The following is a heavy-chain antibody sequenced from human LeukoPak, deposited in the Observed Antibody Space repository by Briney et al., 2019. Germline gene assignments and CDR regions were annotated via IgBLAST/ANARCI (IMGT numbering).Heavy chain of an antibody. D-gene: IGHD4-23*01. CDR1: GFTFSSYA. Sequence: GGSLRLSCAASGFTFSSYAMTWVRQAPGKGLEWVSGISGSGGSTYYADSVKGRFTISRDNSKNTLYLQMNSLRAEDTAVYYCAKIGVRWYYYWGQGTLVTVSS. CDR3: AKIGVRWYYY. V-gene: IGHV3-23*01. J-gene: IGHJ4*02. CDR2: ISGSGGST.